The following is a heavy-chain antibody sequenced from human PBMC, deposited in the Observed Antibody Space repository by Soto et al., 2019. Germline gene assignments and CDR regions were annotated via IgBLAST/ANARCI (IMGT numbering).Heavy chain of an antibody. CDR3: YSSYLGLRYGSGSYRTTGRRDYAFDI. J-gene: IGHJ3*02. V-gene: IGHV1-46*01. D-gene: IGHD3-10*01. CDR2: INPSGGST. Sequence: ASVKVSCKASGYTFTSYYMHWVRQAPGQGLEWMGIINPSGGSTSYAQKFQGRVTMTRDTSTSTVYMELSSLRSEDTAVYYCYSSYLGLRYGSGSYRTTGRRDYAFDIWGQGTMVTVSS. CDR1: GYTFTSYY.